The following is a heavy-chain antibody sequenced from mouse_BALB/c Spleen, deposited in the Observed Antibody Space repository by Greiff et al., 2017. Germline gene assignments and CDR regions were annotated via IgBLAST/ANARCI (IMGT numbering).Heavy chain of an antibody. CDR1: GFTFSSFG. V-gene: IGHV5-17*02. CDR2: ISSGSSTI. CDR3: ARGRYDYDFNY. Sequence: EVHLVESGGGLVQPGGSRKLSCAASGFTFSSFGMHWVRQAPEKGLEWVAYISSGSSTIYYADTVKGRFTISRDNPKNTLFLQMTSLRSEDTAMYYCARGRYDYDFNYWGQGTTLTVSS. D-gene: IGHD2-4*01. J-gene: IGHJ2*01.